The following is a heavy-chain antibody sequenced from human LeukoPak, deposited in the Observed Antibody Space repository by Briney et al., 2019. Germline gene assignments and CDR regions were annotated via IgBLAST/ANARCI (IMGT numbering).Heavy chain of an antibody. Sequence: GGSLRLSCAASGFTFSSYAMNWVRQAPGKGLGWVAVISYDGSNKYYADSVKGRFTISRDNSKNTLCLQMNSLRAEDTAVYYCARLEHSSGWYYFDYWGQGTLVTVSS. CDR2: ISYDGSNK. CDR3: ARLEHSSGWYYFDY. J-gene: IGHJ4*02. V-gene: IGHV3-30*04. CDR1: GFTFSSYA. D-gene: IGHD6-19*01.